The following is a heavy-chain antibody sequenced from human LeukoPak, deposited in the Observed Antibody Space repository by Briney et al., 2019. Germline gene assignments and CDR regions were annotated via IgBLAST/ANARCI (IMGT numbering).Heavy chain of an antibody. J-gene: IGHJ4*02. V-gene: IGHV3-23*01. D-gene: IGHD1-26*01. Sequence: GGSLRLSCAASGFTFSTCGMSWVRQAPGKGLEWVSGIRGIGRTTYYADSVKGRFTISRDNSKNMLYLQMNSLRAEDTAVYYCARDRVGATYDYWGQGTLVTVSS. CDR3: ARDRVGATYDY. CDR1: GFTFSTCG. CDR2: IRGIGRTT.